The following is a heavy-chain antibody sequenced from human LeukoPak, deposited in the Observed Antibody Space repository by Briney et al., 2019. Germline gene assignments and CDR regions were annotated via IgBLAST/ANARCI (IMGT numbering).Heavy chain of an antibody. CDR2: IYSGSSST. Sequence: GGSHRLSCAASGFTVSSNYMSWVRQAPGKGLEWVSVIYSGSSSTYYTDSVKGRFTISRHNSNNTLYLQMNSLRAEDTAVYYCARVGSGWYDFDYWGQGTLVTVVS. J-gene: IGHJ4*02. D-gene: IGHD6-19*01. CDR3: ARVGSGWYDFDY. CDR1: GFTVSSNY. V-gene: IGHV3-53*04.